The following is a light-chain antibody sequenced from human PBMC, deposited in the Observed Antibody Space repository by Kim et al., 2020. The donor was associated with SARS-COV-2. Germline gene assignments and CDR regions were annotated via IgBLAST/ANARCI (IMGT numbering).Light chain of an antibody. CDR2: AAS. CDR3: QQANSLPYT. V-gene: IGKV1-12*01. CDR1: QGISSG. J-gene: IGKJ2*01. Sequence: SGAVGGRHPIACRAGQGISSGLAWYQQKPGQVPKILIYAASRVQSGVPSRLSGSGSVSDFTLTISSLQPEDFATNYCQQANSLPYTFGQGTKLEI.